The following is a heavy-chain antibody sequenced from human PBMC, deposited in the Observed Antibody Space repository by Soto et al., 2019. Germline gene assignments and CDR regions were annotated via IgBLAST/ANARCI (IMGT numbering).Heavy chain of an antibody. V-gene: IGHV3-11*01. CDR2: ISSSGSTI. CDR1: GFTFRDYC. CDR3: ARVFFDKWVRQGGFDY. Sequence: QVQLVESGGGLVKPGGSLRLSCAASGFTFRDYCMSWIRQAPGKGLAWASYISSSGSTIYYADSVKGRFTISRDNAKNLLYLQMNSLIAEDTAVYYCARVFFDKWVRQGGFDYWCQGTLVTVSS. J-gene: IGHJ4*02. D-gene: IGHD1-26*01.